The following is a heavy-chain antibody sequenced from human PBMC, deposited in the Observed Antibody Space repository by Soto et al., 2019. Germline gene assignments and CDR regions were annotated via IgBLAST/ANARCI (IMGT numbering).Heavy chain of an antibody. CDR1: GDSVSSNSAA. CDR3: ARARYAYSSSTGYYYYYYGMDV. CDR2: TYYRSKWYN. D-gene: IGHD6-6*01. V-gene: IGHV6-1*01. J-gene: IGHJ6*02. Sequence: SQTLSLTCAISGDSVSSNSAAWNWIRQSPSRGLEWLGRTYYRSKWYNDYAVSVKSRITINPDTSKNQFSLQLNSVTPEDTAVYYCARARYAYSSSTGYYYYYYGMDVWGQGTTVTVSS.